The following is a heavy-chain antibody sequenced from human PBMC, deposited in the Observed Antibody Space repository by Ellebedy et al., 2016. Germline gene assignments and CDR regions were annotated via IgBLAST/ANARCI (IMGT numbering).Heavy chain of an antibody. J-gene: IGHJ3*02. CDR3: ASPRPGYSSSWYGLYAFDI. D-gene: IGHD6-13*01. V-gene: IGHV4-39*01. CDR1: GGSISSSSYY. Sequence: GSLRLSXTVSGGSISSSSYYWGWIRQPPGKGLEWIGSIYYSGSTYYNPSLKSRVTISVDTSKNQFSLKLSSVTAADTAVYYCASPRPGYSSSWYGLYAFDIWGQGTMVTVSS. CDR2: IYYSGST.